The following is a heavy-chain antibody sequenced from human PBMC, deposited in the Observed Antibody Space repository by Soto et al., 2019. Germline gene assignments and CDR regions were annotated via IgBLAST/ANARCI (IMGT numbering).Heavy chain of an antibody. CDR1: GGTFRSDG. Sequence: QVQLVQSGAEVKKPGSSVKVSCKASGGTFRSDGFSWVRQVPGQGLEWMGGIIPMFGSTNFAQKFLGRVTLSADEATSTAYMELSSLRSDDTAVYFCARGMGMRGFDHWGQGTLVTVSS. CDR3: ARGMGMRGFDH. V-gene: IGHV1-69*12. CDR2: IIPMFGST. D-gene: IGHD7-27*01. J-gene: IGHJ5*02.